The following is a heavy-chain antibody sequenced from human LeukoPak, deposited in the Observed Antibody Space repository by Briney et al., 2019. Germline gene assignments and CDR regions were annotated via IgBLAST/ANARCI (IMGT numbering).Heavy chain of an antibody. CDR1: GGSFSGYY. D-gene: IGHD4-23*01. Sequence: SETLSLTCAVYGGSFSGYYWSWIRQPPGKGLEWIGEINHSGSTNYNPSLKSRVTISVDTSKNQFSLKLSSVTAADTAVYYCATLTGGDDALDIWGQGTMVTVSS. CDR2: INHSGST. CDR3: ATLTGGDDALDI. V-gene: IGHV4-34*01. J-gene: IGHJ3*02.